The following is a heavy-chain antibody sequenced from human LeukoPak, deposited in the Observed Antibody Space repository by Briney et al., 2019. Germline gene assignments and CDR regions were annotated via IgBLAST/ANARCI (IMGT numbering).Heavy chain of an antibody. CDR1: GFTFDDYA. CDR3: AKGSSGWYRNHFDY. J-gene: IGHJ4*02. V-gene: IGHV3-9*01. D-gene: IGHD6-19*01. Sequence: GRSLRLSCAASGFTFDDYAMHWVRQAPGKGLEWVSGISWNSGSIGYADSVKGRFTISRDNAKNSLYLQMNSLRAEDTALYYCAKGSSGWYRNHFDYWGQGTLVTVSS. CDR2: ISWNSGSI.